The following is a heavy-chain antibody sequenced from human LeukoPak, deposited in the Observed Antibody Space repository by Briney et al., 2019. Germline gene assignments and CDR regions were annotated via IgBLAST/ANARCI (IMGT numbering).Heavy chain of an antibody. CDR2: IPYDGSNK. CDR3: AKDAPPTWELGGMDV. J-gene: IGHJ6*02. V-gene: IGHV3-30*02. Sequence: PGGSLRLSCAASGFTFSSYGMHWVRQAPGKGLEWVAVIPYDGSNKYYADSVKGRFTISRDNSKNTLYLQMNSLRAEDTAVYYCAKDAPPTWELGGMDVWGQGTTVTVSS. CDR1: GFTFSSYG. D-gene: IGHD1-26*01.